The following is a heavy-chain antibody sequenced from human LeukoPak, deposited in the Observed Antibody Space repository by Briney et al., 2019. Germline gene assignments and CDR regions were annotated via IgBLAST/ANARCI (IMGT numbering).Heavy chain of an antibody. J-gene: IGHJ5*02. CDR1: GGSISSGGYY. Sequence: SETLSLTCTVSGGSISSGGYYRSWIRQPPGKGLEWIGYIYHSGSAYYNPSLKSRVTISVDRSKNQFSLKLSSVTAADTAVYYCAASFGVVPTYNWFDPWGQGTLVTVSS. D-gene: IGHD3-3*01. V-gene: IGHV4-30-2*01. CDR2: IYHSGSA. CDR3: AASFGVVPTYNWFDP.